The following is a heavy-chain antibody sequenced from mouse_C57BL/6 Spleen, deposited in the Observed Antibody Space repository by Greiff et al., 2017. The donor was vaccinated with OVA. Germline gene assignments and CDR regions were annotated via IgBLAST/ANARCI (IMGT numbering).Heavy chain of an antibody. CDR2: IYPGDGDT. Sequence: VQLQQSGPELVKPGASVKISCKASGYAFSSSWMNWVKQRPGKGLEWIGRIYPGDGDTNYNGKFKGKATLTADKSSSTAYMQLSSLTSEDSAVYFCARPEDYDGAWFAYWGQGTLVTVSA. D-gene: IGHD2-4*01. V-gene: IGHV1-82*01. CDR3: ARPEDYDGAWFAY. J-gene: IGHJ3*01. CDR1: GYAFSSSW.